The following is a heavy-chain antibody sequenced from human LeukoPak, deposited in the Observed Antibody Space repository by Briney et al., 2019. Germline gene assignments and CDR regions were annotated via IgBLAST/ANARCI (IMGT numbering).Heavy chain of an antibody. D-gene: IGHD3-9*01. CDR2: ISSSSSYI. CDR1: GFTFNNYA. V-gene: IGHV3-21*01. Sequence: GGSLRLSCAASGFTFNNYAMSWVRQAPGKGLEWVSSISSSSSYIYYADSVKGRFTISRDNAKNSLYLQMNSLRAEDTAVYYCARDVNFDWLFYFDYWGQGTLVTVSS. CDR3: ARDVNFDWLFYFDY. J-gene: IGHJ4*02.